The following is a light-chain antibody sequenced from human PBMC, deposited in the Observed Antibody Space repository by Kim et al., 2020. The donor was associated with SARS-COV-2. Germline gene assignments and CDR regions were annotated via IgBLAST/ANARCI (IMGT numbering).Light chain of an antibody. CDR2: SNN. CDR1: SSNIGSNT. Sequence: GQMVTISCSGSSSNIGSNTVNWYQQLPGTAPKLLIYSNNQRPSGVPDRFSGSKSGTSASLAISGLQSEDEADYYCAAWDDSLNYVFGTGTKVTVL. V-gene: IGLV1-44*01. J-gene: IGLJ1*01. CDR3: AAWDDSLNYV.